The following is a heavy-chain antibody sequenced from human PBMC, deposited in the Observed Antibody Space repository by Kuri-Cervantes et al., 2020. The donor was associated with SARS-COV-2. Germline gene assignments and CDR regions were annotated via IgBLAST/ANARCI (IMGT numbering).Heavy chain of an antibody. J-gene: IGHJ6*03. CDR2: IYYSGST. D-gene: IGHD2-21*01. Sequence: GSLRLSCTVSGGSVSSGSYYWSWIRQPPGKGLEWIGYIYYSGSTNYNPSLKSRVTISVDTSKNQFSLKLSSVTAADTAVYYCARGFCGGDCYSYYYYYYMDVWGKGTTVTDSS. V-gene: IGHV4-61*01. CDR1: GGSVSSGSYY. CDR3: ARGFCGGDCYSYYYYYYMDV.